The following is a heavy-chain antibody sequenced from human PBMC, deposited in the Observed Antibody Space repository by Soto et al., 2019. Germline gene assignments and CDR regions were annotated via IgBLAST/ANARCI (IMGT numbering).Heavy chain of an antibody. Sequence: QVQLVESGGGVVQPGRSLRLSCAAYGFTFSSYGMHWVRQAPGKGLEWVAVIWYDGSNKYYADSVKGRFTISRDNSKNTLYLQMNSLRAEDTAVYYCARDLGGGTKYYFDYWGQGTLVTVSS. J-gene: IGHJ4*02. CDR3: ARDLGGGTKYYFDY. CDR1: GFTFSSYG. CDR2: IWYDGSNK. V-gene: IGHV3-33*01. D-gene: IGHD3-16*01.